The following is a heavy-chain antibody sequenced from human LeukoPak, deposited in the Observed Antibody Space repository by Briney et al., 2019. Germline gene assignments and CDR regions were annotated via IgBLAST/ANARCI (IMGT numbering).Heavy chain of an antibody. CDR1: GFTFSNSW. D-gene: IGHD6-13*01. Sequence: GGSLRLSCAASGFTFSNSWMTWVRQAPGKGLEWVASMIGDGGEIHYVDSVKGRFTISRDNAKNSLYLQMNSLRGEDTAVYYCARIAAADHDAFDIWGQGTMVTVSS. CDR3: ARIAAADHDAFDI. CDR2: MIGDGGEI. J-gene: IGHJ3*02. V-gene: IGHV3-7*01.